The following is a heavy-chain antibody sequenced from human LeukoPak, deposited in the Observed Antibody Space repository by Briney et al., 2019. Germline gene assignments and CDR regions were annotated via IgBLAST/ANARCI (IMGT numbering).Heavy chain of an antibody. J-gene: IGHJ4*02. CDR2: VSYSGSI. CDR3: ARDSRVAMVPMFDY. D-gene: IGHD3-10*01. V-gene: IGHV4-39*07. Sequence: PSETLSLTCTVSGGSINSSSFYWGWIRQPPGKGLEWIGSVSYSGSIYYTPSLESRVTISVDTSKNQFSLSLRSMTAADTAVLYCARDSRVAMVPMFDYWGPGTLVTVSS. CDR1: GGSINSSSFY.